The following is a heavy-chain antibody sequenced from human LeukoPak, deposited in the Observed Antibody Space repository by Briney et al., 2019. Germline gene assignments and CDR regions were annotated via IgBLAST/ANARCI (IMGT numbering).Heavy chain of an antibody. D-gene: IGHD5-24*01. J-gene: IGHJ5*02. CDR3: ARSRDGYNSYWFDP. CDR2: MYHSGST. Sequence: PSQTLSLTCAVSGGSISSGGYSWSWIRQPPGKGLEWIGYMYHSGSTYYKPSLKSRVTISVDTSKNQFSLKLNSVTAADTAFYYCARSRDGYNSYWFDPWGQGTLVTVSS. CDR1: GGSISSGGYS. V-gene: IGHV4-30-2*02.